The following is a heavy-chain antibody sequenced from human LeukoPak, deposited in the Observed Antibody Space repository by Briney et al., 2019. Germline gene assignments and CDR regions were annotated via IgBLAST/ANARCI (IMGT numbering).Heavy chain of an antibody. CDR3: ARARGDGPYNWFDP. J-gene: IGHJ5*02. D-gene: IGHD3-16*01. CDR2: ISGNDGRT. CDR1: GFTFRNYG. V-gene: IGHV3-23*01. Sequence: GGSLRLSCAASGFTFRNYGMSWVRQAPGKGLEWVSAISGNDGRTYYADSVKGRFTISRDNSKNTLSLQMNSLRAEDTAVYYCARARGDGPYNWFDPWGQGTLVTVSS.